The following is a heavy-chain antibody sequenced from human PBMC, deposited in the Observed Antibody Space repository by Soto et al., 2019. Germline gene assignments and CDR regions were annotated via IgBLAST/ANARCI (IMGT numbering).Heavy chain of an antibody. Sequence: KQSQTLSLTCAISGDSVSSNSAAWNWIRQSPSRGLEWLGRTYYRSKWYNDYAVSVKSRITINPDTSKNQFSLQLNSVTPEDTAVYYCARADYYDILTGYQTVFDYWDQGTLVTVSS. CDR3: ARADYYDILTGYQTVFDY. J-gene: IGHJ4*02. D-gene: IGHD3-9*01. CDR2: TYYRSKWYN. V-gene: IGHV6-1*01. CDR1: GDSVSSNSAA.